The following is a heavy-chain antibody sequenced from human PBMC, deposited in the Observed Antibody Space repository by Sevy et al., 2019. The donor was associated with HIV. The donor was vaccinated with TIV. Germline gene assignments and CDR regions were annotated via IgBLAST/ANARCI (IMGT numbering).Heavy chain of an antibody. CDR3: AKSPTGSESKPDY. J-gene: IGHJ4*02. D-gene: IGHD2-8*02. Sequence: GGSLRLSCAASGFTFGNFAMIWARQAPGKGLEWLSSMYHSGGTTYIVDSVKGRFTISRDNSKNTLYLQMDNLRADDTAIYYCAKSPTGSESKPDYWGQGTLVTVSS. CDR2: MYHSGGTT. V-gene: IGHV3-23*05. CDR1: GFTFGNFA.